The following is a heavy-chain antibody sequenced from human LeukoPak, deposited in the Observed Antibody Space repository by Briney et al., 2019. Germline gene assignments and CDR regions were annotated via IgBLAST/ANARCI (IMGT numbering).Heavy chain of an antibody. CDR1: GGTFSSYA. V-gene: IGHV1-69*13. D-gene: IGHD2/OR15-2a*01. J-gene: IGHJ5*02. CDR3: ARRSPNSGWFDP. CDR2: FIPIFGTA. Sequence: SVKVSCKASGGTFSSYAISWVRQTPGQGLEWMGGFIPIFGTANYAQKFQGTVTLTADESTSTAYMELSSLRSEDTAVYYCARRSPNSGWFDPWGQGTLVTVSS.